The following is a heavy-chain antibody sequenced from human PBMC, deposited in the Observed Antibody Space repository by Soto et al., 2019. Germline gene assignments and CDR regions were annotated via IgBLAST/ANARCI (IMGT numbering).Heavy chain of an antibody. CDR1: GYTFTSYG. J-gene: IGHJ5*02. V-gene: IGHV1-18*01. CDR2: ISAYNGNT. D-gene: IGHD2-15*01. CDR3: ARARVGYCSGGSCPNWFDP. Sequence: ASVKVSCKASGYTFTSYGISWVRQAPGQGLEWMGWISAYNGNTNYAQKLQGRVTMTTDTSTSTAYMELRSLRSDDTAVYYCARARVGYCSGGSCPNWFDPWGQGTLVTVSS.